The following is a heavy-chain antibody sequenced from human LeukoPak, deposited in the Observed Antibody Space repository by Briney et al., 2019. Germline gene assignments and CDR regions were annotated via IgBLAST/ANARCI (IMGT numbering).Heavy chain of an antibody. J-gene: IGHJ6*02. D-gene: IGHD6-6*01. CDR1: GGSISSYY. Sequence: SETLSLTCTVSGGSISSYYWSWIRQPPGKGLEWIGYIYYSGSTNYNPSLRSRVTISVDTSKNQFSLKLSSVTAADTAVYYCASLPLSSSGNYYYGMDVWGQGTTVTVSS. CDR3: ASLPLSSSGNYYYGMDV. CDR2: IYYSGST. V-gene: IGHV4-59*12.